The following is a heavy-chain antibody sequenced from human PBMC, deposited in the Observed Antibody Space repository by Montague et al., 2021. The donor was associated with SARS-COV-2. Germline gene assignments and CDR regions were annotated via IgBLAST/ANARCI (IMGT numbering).Heavy chain of an antibody. Sequence: SLRLSCAASGFTFSNYGMSWVRQAPGKGLEWVSLISDTGANTHYADSVKGRFTISRDNSKNTVLLQMNGLRAEDTAVYYCAKSTHYYASGTYYNTYYFDHWGQGTLVTVSS. CDR3: AKSTHYYASGTYYNTYYFDH. D-gene: IGHD3-10*01. CDR1: GFTFSNYG. CDR2: ISDTGANT. V-gene: IGHV3-23*01. J-gene: IGHJ4*02.